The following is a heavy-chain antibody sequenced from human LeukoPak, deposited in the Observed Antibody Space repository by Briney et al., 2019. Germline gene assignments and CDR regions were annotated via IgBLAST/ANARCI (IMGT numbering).Heavy chain of an antibody. J-gene: IGHJ5*02. CDR2: IRNRVNSYTT. D-gene: IGHD3-3*01. V-gene: IGHV3-72*01. CDR1: GFTFSDQY. CDR3: ARGDFKTS. Sequence: GGSLRLSCSAYGFTFSDQYMDWVRQAPGKGLERVARIRNRVNSYTTDYAASVKGRFTISRDDSKNSLYLQMNSLKIEDTAVSYCARGDFKTSWGQGTLVTVSS.